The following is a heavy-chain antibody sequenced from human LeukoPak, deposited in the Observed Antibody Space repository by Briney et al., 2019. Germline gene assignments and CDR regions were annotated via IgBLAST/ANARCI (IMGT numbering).Heavy chain of an antibody. D-gene: IGHD2-8*01. CDR2: INQDVSRI. CDR1: EFSFSRYW. J-gene: IGHJ4*02. CDR3: ARLKDDVTKFDY. V-gene: IGHV3-7*01. Sequence: PGRSLRLSCAGSEFSFSRYWMAWVRQAPGKGLEWVASINQDVSRIHYVDSVKGRFTISRDNAKNSLFLQMNSLRVEDTAVYFCARLKDDVTKFDYWGQGTLVTVSS.